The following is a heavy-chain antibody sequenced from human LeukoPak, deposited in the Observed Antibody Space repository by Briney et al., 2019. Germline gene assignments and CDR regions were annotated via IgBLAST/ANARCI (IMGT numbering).Heavy chain of an antibody. CDR1: GGSISSSSYH. V-gene: IGHV4-39*07. D-gene: IGHD3-10*01. CDR2: IYYSGST. J-gene: IGHJ4*02. CDR3: ARLQKTYYYGSGSYHYFDY. Sequence: SETLSLTCTVSGGSISSSSYHWGWIRQPPGKGLEWIGSIYYSGSTYYNPSLKSRVTISVDTSKNQFSLKLSSVTAADTAVYYCARLQKTYYYGSGSYHYFDYWGQGTLVTVSS.